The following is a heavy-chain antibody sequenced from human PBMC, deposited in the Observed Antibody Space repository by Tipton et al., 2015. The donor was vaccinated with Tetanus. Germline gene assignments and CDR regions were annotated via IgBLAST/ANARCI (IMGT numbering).Heavy chain of an antibody. CDR3: ARDIEEVGATKYFDY. Sequence: GLVKPSETLSLTCTVSGGSISSSSYYWSWIRQPPGKGLEWIGYIYYSGSTNYNPSLKSRVTISLDTSKNQFSLRLTSVTAADTAVYYCARDIEEVGATKYFDYWGQGTLVTVSS. CDR1: GGSISSSSYY. J-gene: IGHJ4*02. V-gene: IGHV4-61*01. D-gene: IGHD1-26*01. CDR2: IYYSGST.